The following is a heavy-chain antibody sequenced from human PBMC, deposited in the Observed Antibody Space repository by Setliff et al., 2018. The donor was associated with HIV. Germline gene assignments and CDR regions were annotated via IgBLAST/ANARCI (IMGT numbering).Heavy chain of an antibody. V-gene: IGHV4-31*03. D-gene: IGHD3-10*01. CDR2: IYNRGYT. CDR1: GGSIMSDGYY. Sequence: PSETLSLTCTVSGGSIMSDGYYWNWIRQRPGKGLEWIGYIYNRGYTYYNPSLKSRVTTSIDTSQNQFSLRLSSVTVADTAVYYCAGMFFYGSGSKSDFDYWGQGTQVTSPQ. CDR3: AGMFFYGSGSKSDFDY. J-gene: IGHJ4*02.